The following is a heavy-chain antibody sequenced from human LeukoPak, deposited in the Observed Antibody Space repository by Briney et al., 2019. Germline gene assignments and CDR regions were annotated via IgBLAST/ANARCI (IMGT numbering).Heavy chain of an antibody. V-gene: IGHV4-38-2*02. CDR3: AREARAPFQRGYSGYDGVGDT. CDR2: IFHSGST. D-gene: IGHD5-12*01. Sequence: PSETLSLTCTVSAYSITSGYYWGRIRQPPGKGLEWIGSIFHSGSTYYAPSLTSRVTISVDTSKNQFSLKLSSVTAADTAVYYCAREARAPFQRGYSGYDGVGDTWGQGTLVTVSS. CDR1: AYSITSGYY. J-gene: IGHJ5*02.